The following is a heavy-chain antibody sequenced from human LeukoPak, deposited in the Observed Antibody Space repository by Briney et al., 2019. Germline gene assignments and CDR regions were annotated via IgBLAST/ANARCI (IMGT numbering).Heavy chain of an antibody. CDR1: GYTFNSYG. Sequence: ASVKVSCKASGYTFNSYGISWVRQAPGQGLEWMGWISAYNGNTNYAQKLQGRVTMTTDTSTSTAYMELRSLRSDDTAVYYCARDESLVVTTSGYFDYWGQGTLVTVSS. V-gene: IGHV1-18*01. CDR3: ARDESLVVTTSGYFDY. J-gene: IGHJ4*02. CDR2: ISAYNGNT. D-gene: IGHD3-22*01.